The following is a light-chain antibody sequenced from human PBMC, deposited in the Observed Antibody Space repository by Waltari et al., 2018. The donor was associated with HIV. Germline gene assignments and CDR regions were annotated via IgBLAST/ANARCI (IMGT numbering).Light chain of an antibody. CDR1: QHIKTF. J-gene: IGKJ5*01. CDR3: QQTYSVSIT. CDR2: GVS. Sequence: IQLTQSPSSLSASLGEKVTITCRASQHIKTFLNWYQVRPGKAPRVLVYGVSSLPTGVPSRFTGDGSGSDFTLTINNLQPEDFASYFCQQTYSVSITFGPGTRLEI. V-gene: IGKV1-39*01.